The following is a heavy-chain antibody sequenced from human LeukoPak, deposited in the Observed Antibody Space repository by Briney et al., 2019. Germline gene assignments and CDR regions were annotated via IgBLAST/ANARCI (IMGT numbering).Heavy chain of an antibody. CDR3: ARRATIREDPRYWYFDL. V-gene: IGHV1-18*01. CDR1: GYTFTSYG. J-gene: IGHJ2*01. Sequence: ASVKVSRKASGYTFTSYGISWVRQAPGQGLEWMGWISAYNGNTNYAQKLQGRVTMTTDTSTSTAYMELRSLRSDDTAVYYCARRATIREDPRYWYFDLWGRGTLVTVSS. CDR2: ISAYNGNT. D-gene: IGHD5-24*01.